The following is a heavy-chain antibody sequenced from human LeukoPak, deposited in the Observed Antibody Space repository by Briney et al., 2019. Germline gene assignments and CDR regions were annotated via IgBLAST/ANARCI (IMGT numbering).Heavy chain of an antibody. CDR1: GFAVSSNY. CDR2: IYSGGTT. V-gene: IGHV3-53*01. D-gene: IGHD5-18*01. Sequence: GGSLRLSCAASGFAVSSNYINWVRQAPGKGLEWVSVIYSGGTTYYADSVKGRFTISRDNSKNTLYLQMNSLKAEDTAVYYCARETAMGQFENWGQGTLVTVSS. J-gene: IGHJ4*02. CDR3: ARETAMGQFEN.